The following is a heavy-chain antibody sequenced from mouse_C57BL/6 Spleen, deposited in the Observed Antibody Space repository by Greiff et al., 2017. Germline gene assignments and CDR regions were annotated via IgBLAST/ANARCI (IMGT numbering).Heavy chain of an antibody. D-gene: IGHD1-3*01. V-gene: IGHV1-15*01. J-gene: IGHJ3*01. CDR2: IDPETGGT. CDR1: GYTFTDYE. CDR3: NQWEAHNPSLAY. Sequence: QVQLQQSGAELVRPGASVTLSCKASGYTFTDYEMHWVKQTPVHGLEWIGAIDPETGGTAYNQKFKGKAILTADKSSSTAYMELRSLTSEDSAVYYCNQWEAHNPSLAYWGQGTLVTVSA.